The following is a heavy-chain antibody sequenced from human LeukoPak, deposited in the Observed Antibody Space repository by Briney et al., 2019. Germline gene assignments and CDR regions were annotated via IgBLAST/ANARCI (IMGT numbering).Heavy chain of an antibody. J-gene: IGHJ4*02. CDR2: ISAYNGNT. D-gene: IGHD3-10*01. CDR1: GYTFTSYG. V-gene: IGHV1-18*01. Sequence: GASVNVSCKASGYTFTSYGISWVRQAPGQGLEWMGWISAYNGNTNYAQKLQGRVTMTTDTSTSTTYMELRSLRSDDTAVYFCARGDYYGSGNYYKKTVDFWGQGTLVTVSS. CDR3: ARGDYYGSGNYYKKTVDF.